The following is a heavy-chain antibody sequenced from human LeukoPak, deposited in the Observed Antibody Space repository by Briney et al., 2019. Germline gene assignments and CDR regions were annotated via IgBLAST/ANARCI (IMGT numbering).Heavy chain of an antibody. D-gene: IGHD2-21*01. J-gene: IGHJ6*02. V-gene: IGHV1-24*01. Sequence: ASVKVSCKVSGYTLTELSMHWVRQAPGKGLEWMGGFDPEDGETIYAQKFQGRVTMTEDTSTDTAYMELSSLRSEDTVVYYCATGAYCGGDCYHYGMDVWGQGTTVTVSS. CDR1: GYTLTELS. CDR3: ATGAYCGGDCYHYGMDV. CDR2: FDPEDGET.